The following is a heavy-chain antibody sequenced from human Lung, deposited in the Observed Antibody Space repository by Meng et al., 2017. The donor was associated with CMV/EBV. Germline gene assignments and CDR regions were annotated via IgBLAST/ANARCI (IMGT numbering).Heavy chain of an antibody. CDR2: MLYGGST. CDR3: ARVWGGDNWLDP. D-gene: IGHD3-16*01. J-gene: IGHJ5*02. Sequence: AACRGSISSSSHYWGWVRQAPGKGLEWIGSMLYGGSTFYNPSLKSRVSISIDVSKNQFSLSLSSVTAADTAVYYCARVWGGDNWLDPWGQGILVTVSS. CDR1: RGSISSSSHY. V-gene: IGHV4-39*07.